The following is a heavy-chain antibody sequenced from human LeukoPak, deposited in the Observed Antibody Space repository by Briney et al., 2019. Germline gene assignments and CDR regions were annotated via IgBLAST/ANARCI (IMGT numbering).Heavy chain of an antibody. D-gene: IGHD3-9*01. J-gene: IGHJ4*02. V-gene: IGHV4-4*07. Sequence: PSETLSLTCTVSGGSISSYYWSWIRQPAGKGLEWIGRIYTSGSTNYNPSLKSRVTMSVDTSKNQFSLKLSSVTAADTAVYYCARDSATAGYDILTGPFDYWGQGTLVTVSS. CDR2: IYTSGST. CDR3: ARDSATAGYDILTGPFDY. CDR1: GGSISSYY.